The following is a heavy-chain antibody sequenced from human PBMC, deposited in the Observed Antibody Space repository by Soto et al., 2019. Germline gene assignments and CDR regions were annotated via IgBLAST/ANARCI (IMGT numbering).Heavy chain of an antibody. CDR2: IYYSGST. D-gene: IGHD3-22*01. CDR3: ARTYYYDSSGYYLFDY. CDR1: GGSISSYY. J-gene: IGHJ4*02. V-gene: IGHV4-59*01. Sequence: SETLSLTCTVSGGSISSYYWGWIRQPPGKGLEWIGYIYYSGSTNYNPSLKSRVTIPVDTSKNQFSLKLSSVTAADTAVYYCARTYYYDSSGYYLFDYWGQGTLVTVSS.